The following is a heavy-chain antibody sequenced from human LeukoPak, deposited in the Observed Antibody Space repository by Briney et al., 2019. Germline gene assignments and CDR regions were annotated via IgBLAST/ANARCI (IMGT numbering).Heavy chain of an antibody. D-gene: IGHD3-22*01. CDR3: ARESTDSSGYYSAAVDY. CDR2: ISSSSSYI. J-gene: IGHJ4*02. CDR1: GFTFCDYY. V-gene: IGHV3-21*01. Sequence: GGSLRLSCAASGFTFCDYYMNWVRQAPGKGLEWVSSISSSSSYIYYADSVKGRFTISRDNAKNSLYLQMNSLRAEDTAVYYCARESTDSSGYYSAAVDYWGQGTLVTVSS.